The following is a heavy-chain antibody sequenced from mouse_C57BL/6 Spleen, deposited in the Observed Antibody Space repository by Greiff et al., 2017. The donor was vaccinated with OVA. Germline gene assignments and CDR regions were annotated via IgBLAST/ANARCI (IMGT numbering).Heavy chain of an antibody. CDR2: IRNKAKNHAT. Sequence: EVKLMESGGGLVQPGGSMKLSCAASGFTFSDAWMDWVRQSPEKGLEWVAEIRNKAKNHATNYAETVKGRFTISKDDSKSSVYLQMNSCRAEDTCFYSSTRPGLLRYSMDYWGQGTSVTVSS. D-gene: IGHD1-1*01. J-gene: IGHJ4*01. CDR1: GFTFSDAW. CDR3: TRPGLLRYSMDY. V-gene: IGHV6-6*01.